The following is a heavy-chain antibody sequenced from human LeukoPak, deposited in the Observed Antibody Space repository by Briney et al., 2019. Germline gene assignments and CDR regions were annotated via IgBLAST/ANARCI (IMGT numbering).Heavy chain of an antibody. D-gene: IGHD2-15*01. CDR2: INAGNGYT. V-gene: IGHV1-3*01. Sequence: ASVKVSCKASGYTFTSYAMHWVRQAPGQRLEWMGWINAGNGYTQYSQKFQGRVTITRDTSASTAYMELSSLRSEDTAVYYCARDSGEYYFDYWGQGTLVTVSS. CDR1: GYTFTSYA. J-gene: IGHJ4*02. CDR3: ARDSGEYYFDY.